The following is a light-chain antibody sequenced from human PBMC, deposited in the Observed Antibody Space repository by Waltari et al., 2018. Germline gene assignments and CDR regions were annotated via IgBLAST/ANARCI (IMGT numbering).Light chain of an antibody. V-gene: IGKV3D-15*01. CDR2: GVS. Sequence: EIVMTQSPASLSLSPGERVTLYCRASQSVGSRLAWYQQKPGQAPRLLIYGVSSRATGVPDRFSGSGSGTEFTLTISSLEPEDVAVYYCQQNSDWPLTFGGGTKVEIK. CDR3: QQNSDWPLT. J-gene: IGKJ4*01. CDR1: QSVGSR.